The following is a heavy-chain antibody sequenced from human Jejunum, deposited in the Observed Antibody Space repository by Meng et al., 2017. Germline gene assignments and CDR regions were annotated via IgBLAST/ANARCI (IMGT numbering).Heavy chain of an antibody. Sequence: EVQLLDSGGGLVQPGGSLRLSCTASGFTFSSYAMSWVRQTPGKGLEWVSTIGTSADPYYADSVKGRFTISRDNSENTMFLQMNSLRAEDTAAYYCAANRPSLPFDYWGQGTLVTVSS. CDR1: GFTFSSYA. CDR3: AANRPSLPFDY. D-gene: IGHD6-6*01. CDR2: IGTSADP. V-gene: IGHV3-23*01. J-gene: IGHJ4*02.